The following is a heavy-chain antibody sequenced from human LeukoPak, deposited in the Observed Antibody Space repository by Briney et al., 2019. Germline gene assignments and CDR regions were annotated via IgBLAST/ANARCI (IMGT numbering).Heavy chain of an antibody. V-gene: IGHV4-59*08. D-gene: IGHD5-12*01. CDR2: IYYSGNT. J-gene: IGHJ4*02. CDR1: GGSISSYY. CDR3: ARLNSGYDSDYFDY. Sequence: PSETLSLTFIVSGGSISSYYWSWIRQPPGKGLEWIGYIYYSGNTNYNPSLKSRVTISIDTSKNQFSLKLSSVTAADTAVYYCARLNSGYDSDYFDYWGQGTLVTVSS.